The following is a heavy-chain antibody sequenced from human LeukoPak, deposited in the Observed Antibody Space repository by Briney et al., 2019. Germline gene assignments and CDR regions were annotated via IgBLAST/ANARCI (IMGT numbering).Heavy chain of an antibody. D-gene: IGHD2-2*02. Sequence: PGGSLRLSCAASGFTFSSYTMHWVRQAPGKGLEWVAVILYDGSNKYYADSVKGRFTISRDNSKNTLYLQMNSLRAEDTAVYYCARDRGKSVVVPAAIGPFDYWGQGILVTVSS. CDR2: ILYDGSNK. V-gene: IGHV3-30-3*01. CDR3: ARDRGKSVVVPAAIGPFDY. CDR1: GFTFSSYT. J-gene: IGHJ4*02.